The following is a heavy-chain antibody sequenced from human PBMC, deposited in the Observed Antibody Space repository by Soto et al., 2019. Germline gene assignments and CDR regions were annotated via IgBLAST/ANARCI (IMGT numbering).Heavy chain of an antibody. Sequence: GGSLRLSCGASGFTFSNFAMTWVRQAPGKGLEWVSGISAGGGKTYYADSVKGRLTISRDNSRNTLYLQMNSLRADDTAVYYCAKVILGGMDLWGQGTSVTVSS. CDR1: GFTFSNFA. CDR3: AKVILGGMDL. J-gene: IGHJ6*02. V-gene: IGHV3-23*01. D-gene: IGHD7-27*01. CDR2: ISAGGGKT.